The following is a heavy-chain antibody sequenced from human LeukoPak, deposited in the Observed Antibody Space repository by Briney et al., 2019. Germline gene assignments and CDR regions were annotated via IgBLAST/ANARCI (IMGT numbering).Heavy chain of an antibody. D-gene: IGHD7-27*01. CDR1: GGTFSSYA. CDR2: IIPILGIA. Sequence: ASVKVSCKASGGTFSSYAISWVRQAPGQGLEWMGRIIPILGIANYAQKFQGRVTITADKSTSTAYMELSSLRSEDPAVYYCARVARTGDPLALFYFDYWGQGTLVTVSS. J-gene: IGHJ4*02. V-gene: IGHV1-69*04. CDR3: ARVARTGDPLALFYFDY.